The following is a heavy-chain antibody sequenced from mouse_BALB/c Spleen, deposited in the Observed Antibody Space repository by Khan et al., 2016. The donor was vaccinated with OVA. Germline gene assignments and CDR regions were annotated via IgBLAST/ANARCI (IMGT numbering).Heavy chain of an antibody. Sequence: VQLQQSGAELVKPGPSVKLSCTASGFNIKDTYMHWVKERPEQGLAWIGRIVPVNGNTKYDPKFQGKATITADTSSNTSYLQLSSLTSEDTAVYYCAPPSYDPGNFDVWGEGTTVTVSS. V-gene: IGHV14-3*02. CDR3: APPSYDPGNFDV. J-gene: IGHJ1*01. D-gene: IGHD2-3*01. CDR1: GFNIKDTY. CDR2: IVPVNGNT.